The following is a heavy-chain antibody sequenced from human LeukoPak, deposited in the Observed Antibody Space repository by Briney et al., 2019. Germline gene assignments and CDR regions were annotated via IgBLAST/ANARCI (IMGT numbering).Heavy chain of an antibody. CDR1: GYTFTNYI. Sequence: ASVNVFCKASGYTFTNYIIHWVRQAPGQRLEWMGWINAGNGDTKYSQKFQVRVTITRDTSASTAYMELSSLRSEDTAVYYCARVVTRLREGKYHYDMDVWGQGTTVTVSS. CDR3: ARVVTRLREGKYHYDMDV. V-gene: IGHV1-3*01. J-gene: IGHJ6*02. CDR2: INAGNGDT. D-gene: IGHD3-10*01.